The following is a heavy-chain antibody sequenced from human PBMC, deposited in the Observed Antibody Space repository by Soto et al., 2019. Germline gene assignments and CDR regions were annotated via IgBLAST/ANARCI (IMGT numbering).Heavy chain of an antibody. CDR2: ISYDGSNK. D-gene: IGHD3-10*01. J-gene: IGHJ4*02. CDR3: AKGGPMVRGPRGYFDY. CDR1: GFTFSSYG. Sequence: QVQLVESGGGVVQPGRSLRLSCAASGFTFSSYGMHWVRQAPGKGLEWVAVISYDGSNKYYAGSVKGRFTTSRDNSKNTLYLQMNSLRAEDTAVYYCAKGGPMVRGPRGYFDYWGQGTLVTVSS. V-gene: IGHV3-30*18.